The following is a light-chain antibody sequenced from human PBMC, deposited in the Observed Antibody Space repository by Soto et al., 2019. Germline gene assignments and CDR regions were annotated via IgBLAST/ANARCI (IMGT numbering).Light chain of an antibody. Sequence: DIVLTQSPGTLSLSPGERASLSCRASQSVSSGHLAWYRQKPGQAPRLLIYGASSRATGIPDRFSGSGSGTDFTLTITTLQPEDFATYYCLLDYAYFWAFGQGTKVDIK. J-gene: IGKJ1*01. CDR3: LLDYAYFWA. CDR1: QSVSSGH. CDR2: GAS. V-gene: IGKV3-20*01.